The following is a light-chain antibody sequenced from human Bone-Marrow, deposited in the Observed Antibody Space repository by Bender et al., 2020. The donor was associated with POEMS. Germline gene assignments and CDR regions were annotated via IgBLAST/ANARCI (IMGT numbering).Light chain of an antibody. CDR3: CSYAGVYTYV. CDR2: EDT. Sequence: QSALTQPASVSGSPGQSITISCNGTSSDVGSYNLVSWYQQHPGKAPKLIIYEDTKRPSGVSIRFSGSKSGTTASLTISGLQAEDEADFYCCSYAGVYTYVFGSGTTVTVL. J-gene: IGLJ1*01. CDR1: SSDVGSYNL. V-gene: IGLV2-23*01.